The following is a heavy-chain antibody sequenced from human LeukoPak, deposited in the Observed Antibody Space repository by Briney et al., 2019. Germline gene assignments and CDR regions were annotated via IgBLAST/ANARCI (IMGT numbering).Heavy chain of an antibody. CDR3: ARDSAVDQVVPAAPYYYYYYGMDV. CDR2: ISAYNGNT. J-gene: IGHJ6*02. V-gene: IGHV1-18*01. D-gene: IGHD2-2*01. Sequence: ASVKVSCTASGYTFTSYGISWVRQAPGQGLEWMGWISAYNGNTNYAQKLQGRVTMTTDTSTSTAYMELRSLRSDDTAVYCCARDSAVDQVVPAAPYYYYYYGMDVWGQGTTVTVSS. CDR1: GYTFTSYG.